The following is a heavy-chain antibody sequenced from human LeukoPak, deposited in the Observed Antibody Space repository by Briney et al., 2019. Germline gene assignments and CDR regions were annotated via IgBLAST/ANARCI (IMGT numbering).Heavy chain of an antibody. CDR3: AKGFAHSSWRYFDY. Sequence: GGSLRLSCAASGFTFDDYAMHWVRQAPGKGLEWVSGISWNSGSIGYADSVKGRFTISRDNAKNSLYLQMNSLRAEDTALYYCAKGFAHSSWRYFDYWGQGTLVTVSS. V-gene: IGHV3-9*01. CDR2: ISWNSGSI. CDR1: GFTFDDYA. D-gene: IGHD6-13*01. J-gene: IGHJ4*02.